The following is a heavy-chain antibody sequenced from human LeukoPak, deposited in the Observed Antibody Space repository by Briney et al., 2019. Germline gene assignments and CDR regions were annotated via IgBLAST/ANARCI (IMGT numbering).Heavy chain of an antibody. CDR2: IYYSGRT. CDR1: GVSISSTSYC. D-gene: IGHD3-10*01. V-gene: IGHV4-39*01. Sequence: SETLTLTCTVSGVSISSTSYCWGWIRQPPGKGLEWIGSIYYSGRTYYNPSLKSRLTISVDTPKNQFSLKLSSVTAADTAVYYCAQSLGASAWFGNWFDPWGQGTLVTVSS. CDR3: AQSLGASAWFGNWFDP. J-gene: IGHJ5*02.